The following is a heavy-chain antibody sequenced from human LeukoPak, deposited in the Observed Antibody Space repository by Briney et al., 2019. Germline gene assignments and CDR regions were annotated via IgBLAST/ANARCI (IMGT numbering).Heavy chain of an antibody. J-gene: IGHJ4*02. CDR3: AREDYGDYFFDY. D-gene: IGHD4-17*01. V-gene: IGHV1-2*02. CDR1: GYTFTGYY. CDR2: INPNSGGT. Sequence: ASVKVSCKASGYTFTGYYMHWVRQAPGQGLEWMGWINPNSGGTNYAQKFQGRVTMTRDTSISTAYMELSRLRSDDTAVYYCAREDYGDYFFDYWGQGTLVTVSS.